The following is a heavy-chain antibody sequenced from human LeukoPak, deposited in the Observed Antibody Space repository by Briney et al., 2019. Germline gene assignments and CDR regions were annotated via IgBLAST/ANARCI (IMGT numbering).Heavy chain of an antibody. CDR3: TRVPHSGSSDY. Sequence: GGSLRLSCTASGFTFGDYAMSWFRQAPGKGLEWVGFIRSNTYGGTTEYAASVRGRFTISRDDSKSIAYLQMNGLKIEDTAMYYCTRVPHSGSSDYWGQGTQVTVSS. CDR2: IRSNTYGGTT. D-gene: IGHD1-26*01. CDR1: GFTFGDYA. J-gene: IGHJ4*02. V-gene: IGHV3-49*03.